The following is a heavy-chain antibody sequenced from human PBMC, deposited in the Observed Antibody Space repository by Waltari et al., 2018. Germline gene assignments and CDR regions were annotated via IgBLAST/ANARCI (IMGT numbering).Heavy chain of an antibody. CDR1: GFTFSNSW. J-gene: IGHJ6*02. V-gene: IGHV3-7*01. CDR3: SKSLDV. CDR2: IKQDGSEK. Sequence: EVQVVESGGGLVQPGGSLRLPCAASGFTFSNSWMDWVRQAPGKGLEWVANIKQDGSEKNYVDSVKGRFTIFRDNTKNSLYLQMNSLRAEDTAVYYCSKSLDVWGPGTTVTVSS.